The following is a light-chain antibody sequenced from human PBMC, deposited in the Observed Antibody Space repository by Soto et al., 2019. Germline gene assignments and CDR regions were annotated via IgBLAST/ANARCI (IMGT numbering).Light chain of an antibody. CDR3: QQYHNWPPLT. Sequence: ETLMTQSPATLSASPGERVTLSCRASQNINFNLAWYQQKPGQAPRVLIYGASSRASGIPDRFSGSGSETDFTLTISRLEHDDFAFYYCQQYHNWPPLTFGGGTRVEIK. V-gene: IGKV3D-15*01. CDR2: GAS. J-gene: IGKJ4*01. CDR1: QNINFN.